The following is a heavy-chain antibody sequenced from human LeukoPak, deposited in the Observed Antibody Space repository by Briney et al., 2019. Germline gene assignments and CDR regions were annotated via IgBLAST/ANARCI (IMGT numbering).Heavy chain of an antibody. CDR1: GFTFCSYS. J-gene: IGHJ3*02. CDR3: ARERRGYCYGYGAFDI. CDR2: ISRSSSYK. Sequence: GGSLRLFCAASGFTFCSYSEIWPPHARGKGLVGVSSISRSSSYKYYADSEKGRFTICRDNAKNSLYLQMNSLRAEDTAVYYCARERRGYCYGYGAFDIWGQGKMVTVSS. V-gene: IGHV3-21*01. D-gene: IGHD5-18*01.